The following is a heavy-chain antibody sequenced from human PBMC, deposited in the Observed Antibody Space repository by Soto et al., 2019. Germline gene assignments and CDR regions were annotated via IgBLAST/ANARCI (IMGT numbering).Heavy chain of an antibody. CDR2: ISGSGGRT. J-gene: IGHJ4*02. Sequence: PGGSLRLSCVGTGFTFSTYALSWVRQAPGKGLEWVSCISGSGGRTFYADSVKGRFTISRDNSKHTLFLQMNSLRAEDTAVYYCTKDHYDGNPIWSVGDYWGPGTLVTVSS. V-gene: IGHV3-23*01. D-gene: IGHD3-10*01. CDR3: TKDHYDGNPIWSVGDY. CDR1: GFTFSTYA.